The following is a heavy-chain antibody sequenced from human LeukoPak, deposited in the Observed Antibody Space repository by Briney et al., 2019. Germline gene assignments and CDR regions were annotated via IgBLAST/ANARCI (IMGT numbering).Heavy chain of an antibody. J-gene: IGHJ4*02. CDR1: GGSFSGYY. D-gene: IGHD3-22*01. CDR3: ATDHYDSSGYYRGLGY. Sequence: SETLSLTCAVYGGSFSGYYWSWIRQPPGKGLEWIGEINHSGSTNYNPSLKSRVTISVDTSKNQFSLKLSSVTAADTAVYYCATDHYDSSGYYRGLGYWGQGTLVTVSS. V-gene: IGHV4-34*01. CDR2: INHSGST.